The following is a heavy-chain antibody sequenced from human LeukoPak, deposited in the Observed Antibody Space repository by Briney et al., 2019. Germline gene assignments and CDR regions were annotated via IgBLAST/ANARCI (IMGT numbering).Heavy chain of an antibody. J-gene: IGHJ4*02. D-gene: IGHD1-14*01. V-gene: IGHV3-74*01. CDR2: IKSDGSVT. Sequence: SGGSLRLSRAASGFTFSSYWMHWVRQAPGKGLVWDSRIKSDGSVTWYADSVKGRFTISRDNAKNMLYLQMNSLRDEDTAVYFCARDHDAVGTTIDHWGQGTLVTVSS. CDR1: GFTFSSYW. CDR3: ARDHDAVGTTIDH.